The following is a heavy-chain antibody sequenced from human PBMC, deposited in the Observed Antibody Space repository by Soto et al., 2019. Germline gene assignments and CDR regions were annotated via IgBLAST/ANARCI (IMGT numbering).Heavy chain of an antibody. D-gene: IGHD3-22*01. J-gene: IGHJ6*02. V-gene: IGHV1-69*13. CDR2: IIPIFGTA. CDR1: GGTFSSYA. CDR3: ASIYDSSGYYRSYYYYYGMDV. Sequence: SVKVSCKASGGTFSSYASSWVRQAPGQGLEWIGGIIPIFGTANYAQKFQGRVTITADESTSTAYMELSSLRSEDTAVYYCASIYDSSGYYRSYYYYYGMDVWGQGTTVTVSS.